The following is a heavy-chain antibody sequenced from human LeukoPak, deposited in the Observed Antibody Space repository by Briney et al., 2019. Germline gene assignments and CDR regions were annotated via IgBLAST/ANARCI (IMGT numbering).Heavy chain of an antibody. CDR2: ISGSGITT. V-gene: IGHV3-23*01. J-gene: IGHJ6*03. Sequence: GGSLRLSCAGSGFTFRNYAMSWVRQASGKGLEWVSVISGSGITTYYADSVKGRFTISRDNAKNSLYLQMNSLRAEDTAVYYCARDFSDYSNPSYYYYYMDVWGKGTTVTVSS. CDR3: ARDFSDYSNPSYYYYYMDV. D-gene: IGHD4-11*01. CDR1: GFTFRNYA.